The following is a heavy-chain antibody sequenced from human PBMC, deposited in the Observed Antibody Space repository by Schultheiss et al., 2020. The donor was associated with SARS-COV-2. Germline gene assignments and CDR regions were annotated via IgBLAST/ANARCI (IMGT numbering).Heavy chain of an antibody. CDR1: GDPLSYGGFY. Sequence: SQTLSLTCTVSGDPLSYGGFYWTWIRQYPGKTLEWIGSIYHSGSTFYSPSLKSRFTISVDTSKNQFSLKLSSVTAADTAVYYCARGYCSSTSCYSPPVYYYYGMDVWGQGTTVTVSS. D-gene: IGHD2-2*01. V-gene: IGHV4-31*03. CDR3: ARGYCSSTSCYSPPVYYYYGMDV. J-gene: IGHJ6*02. CDR2: IYHSGST.